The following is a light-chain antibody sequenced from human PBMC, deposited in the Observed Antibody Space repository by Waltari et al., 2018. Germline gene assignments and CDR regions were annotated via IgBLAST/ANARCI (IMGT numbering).Light chain of an antibody. J-gene: IGLJ2*01. CDR3: CSYAGSSTFLV. Sequence: QSALTQPASVSGSPGQSITISCTGTSSDVGSYNLVSWYQQHPGKAPKLMIYEVSKRPSGVSNRCSGSKSGNTASLTISGLQAEDEADYYCCSYAGSSTFLVFGGGTKLTVL. V-gene: IGLV2-23*02. CDR2: EVS. CDR1: SSDVGSYNL.